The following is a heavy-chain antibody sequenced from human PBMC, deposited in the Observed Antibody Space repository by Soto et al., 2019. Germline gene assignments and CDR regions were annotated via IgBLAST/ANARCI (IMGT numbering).Heavy chain of an antibody. CDR3: ARGDATKIVVTTYYAMVV. CDR2: IIPVFGPP. CDR1: GGSLSNYG. Sequence: QVQLVQSGAEVKKPGSSVKVSCKASGGSLSNYGISWVRQAPGQGLEWMGAIIPVFGPPNYAQKFQDRVTITADESTTTVYMEVRSLTSEDTAVYYCARGDATKIVVTTYYAMVVLCQGTTVTVSS. D-gene: IGHD3-22*01. V-gene: IGHV1-69*12. J-gene: IGHJ6*02.